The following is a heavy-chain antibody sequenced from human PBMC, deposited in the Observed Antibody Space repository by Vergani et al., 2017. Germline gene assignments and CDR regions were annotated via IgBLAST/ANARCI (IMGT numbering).Heavy chain of an antibody. V-gene: IGHV1-2*02. J-gene: IGHJ4*02. CDR3: ARGNLLDGYYFDY. Sequence: QVQLVQSGAEVKKPGASVKVSCKASGYTFTGYYMHWVRQAPGQGLEWMGWINPNSGGTNYAQKFQGRVTITADESTSTAYMELSSLRSEDTAVYYCARGNLLDGYYFDYWGQGTLVTVSS. CDR2: INPNSGGT. D-gene: IGHD1-14*01. CDR1: GYTFTGYY.